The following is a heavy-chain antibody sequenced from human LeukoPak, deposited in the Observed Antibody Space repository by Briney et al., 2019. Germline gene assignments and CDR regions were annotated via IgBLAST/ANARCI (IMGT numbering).Heavy chain of an antibody. CDR2: IYYSGST. CDR3: ATGYSSSWYVDY. Sequence: SETLSLTCTVSGGSISSYYWSWIRQPPGKGLEWIGYIYYSGSTNYNPSLKSRVTISVDTSKDQFSLKLSSVTAADTAVYYCATGYSSSWYVDYWGQGTLVTVSS. D-gene: IGHD6-13*01. J-gene: IGHJ4*02. CDR1: GGSISSYY. V-gene: IGHV4-59*01.